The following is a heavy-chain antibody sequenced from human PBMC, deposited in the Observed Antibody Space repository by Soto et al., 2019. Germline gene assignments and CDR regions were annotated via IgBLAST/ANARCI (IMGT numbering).Heavy chain of an antibody. CDR3: APHVHCSGGSCHYDAFDI. V-gene: IGHV3-23*01. Sequence: EVQLLESGGGLVQPGESLRLSCAFSGFIFGNYMMTWVRQAPGKGLEWVSTIRDGGESTYYADSVKGRFTISRDNSKNTLXVQMDSLGVEDTAVYYCAPHVHCSGGSCHYDAFDIRGQGTMVTVSS. D-gene: IGHD2-15*01. CDR2: IRDGGEST. J-gene: IGHJ3*02. CDR1: GFIFGNYM.